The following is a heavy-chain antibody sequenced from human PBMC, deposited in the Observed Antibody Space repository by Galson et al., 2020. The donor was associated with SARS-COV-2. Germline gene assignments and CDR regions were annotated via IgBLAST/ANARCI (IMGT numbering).Heavy chain of an antibody. CDR3: AKDLGHDYGDYGPDY. D-gene: IGHD4-17*01. CDR1: GDSITSRSSY. CDR2: MYYTGIT. J-gene: IGHJ4*02. Sequence: SETLSLTCTVSGDSITSRSSYWGWIRQPPGAGLEWIVSMYYTGITYYNPSLKSRVTISGDTSRNQFSLKMRSVTAADTAVYYCAKDLGHDYGDYGPDYWGQGTLVTVSS. V-gene: IGHV4-39*02.